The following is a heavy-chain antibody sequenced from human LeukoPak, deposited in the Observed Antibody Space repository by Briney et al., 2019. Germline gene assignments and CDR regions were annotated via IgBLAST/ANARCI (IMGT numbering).Heavy chain of an antibody. J-gene: IGHJ4*02. CDR2: ISSSSSYI. CDR3: ASGSYYDSEGDY. CDR1: GLTFSSYS. V-gene: IGHV3-21*01. Sequence: GGSLRLSCAASGLTFSSYSMNWVRQAPGKGLEWVSSISSSSSYIYYADSVKGRFTISRDNAKNSLYLQMNSLRAEDTAVYYCASGSYYDSEGDYWGQGTLVTVSS. D-gene: IGHD1-26*01.